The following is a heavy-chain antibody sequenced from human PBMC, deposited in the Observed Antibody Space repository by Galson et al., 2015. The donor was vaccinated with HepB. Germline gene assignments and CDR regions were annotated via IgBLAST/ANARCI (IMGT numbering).Heavy chain of an antibody. D-gene: IGHD2-21*02. J-gene: IGHJ6*02. Sequence: SVKVSCKASGYTFTSYYMHWVRQAPGQGLEWMGIINPSGGSTSYAQKFQGRVTMTRDTSTSTVYMELSSLRSEDTAVYYCARAYCGGDCYGGGRVYYYYYGMDVWGQGTTVTVSS. CDR1: GYTFTSYY. CDR2: INPSGGST. CDR3: ARAYCGGDCYGGGRVYYYYYGMDV. V-gene: IGHV1-46*01.